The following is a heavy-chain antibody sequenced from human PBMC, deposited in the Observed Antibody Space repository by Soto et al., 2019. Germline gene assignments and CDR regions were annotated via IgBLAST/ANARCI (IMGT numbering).Heavy chain of an antibody. V-gene: IGHV3-7*03. CDR1: GFTFSNYW. CDR2: IKQDGSVK. CDR3: AKLRGDYTVFDY. D-gene: IGHD4-17*01. J-gene: IGHJ4*02. Sequence: LRLSGAPSGFTFSNYWMIWVRQAPGQGLEWVASIKQDGSVKHYVDSVKGRFTISRDNAEKSMHLQMNSLRAEDTAVYYCAKLRGDYTVFDYWGQGARVTVSS.